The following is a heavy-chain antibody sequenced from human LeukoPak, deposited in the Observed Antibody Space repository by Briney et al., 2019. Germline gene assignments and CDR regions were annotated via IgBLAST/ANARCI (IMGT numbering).Heavy chain of an antibody. CDR3: ARDQLRYSGYDSFFDY. J-gene: IGHJ4*02. D-gene: IGHD5-12*01. CDR2: ISYDGSNK. Sequence: GGSLRLSCAASGFTFSSYAMHWVRQAPGKGLEWVAVISYDGSNKYYADSVKGRFTISRDNSKNTLYLQMNSLRAEDTAVYYCARDQLRYSGYDSFFDYWGQGTLVTVSS. V-gene: IGHV3-30-3*01. CDR1: GFTFSSYA.